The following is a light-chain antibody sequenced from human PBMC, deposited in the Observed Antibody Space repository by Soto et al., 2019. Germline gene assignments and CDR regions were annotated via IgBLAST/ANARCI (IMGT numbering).Light chain of an antibody. J-gene: IGLJ1*01. CDR1: SSSIGTNF. Sequence: QSLLTQPPSASGTPGQRFSISCSGYSSSIGTNFVYWYQQLPGTAPKVLIHSNNQRPSLVPDRFSGSKSGTSASLAISGLRSEDEADYYCAAWDDNLSTYVFGSGTKVTV. CDR2: SNN. CDR3: AAWDDNLSTYV. V-gene: IGLV1-47*02.